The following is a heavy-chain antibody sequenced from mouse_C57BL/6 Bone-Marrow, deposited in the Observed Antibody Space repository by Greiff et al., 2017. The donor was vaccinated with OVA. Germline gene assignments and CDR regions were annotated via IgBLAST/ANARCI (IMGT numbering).Heavy chain of an antibody. Sequence: EVQLVESGGGLVQPGESLKISCESSEYAFPSYDMSWVRKTPEKGLALVAAINSDGGSTYYPDTMERRFIISRDNTKKTLYLQMSSLSAEDAAVYDCAGLDSSGWFAYWDQGTLVTVSA. CDR3: AGLDSSGWFAY. CDR2: INSDGGST. J-gene: IGHJ3*01. V-gene: IGHV5-2*01. CDR1: EYAFPSYD. D-gene: IGHD3-2*02.